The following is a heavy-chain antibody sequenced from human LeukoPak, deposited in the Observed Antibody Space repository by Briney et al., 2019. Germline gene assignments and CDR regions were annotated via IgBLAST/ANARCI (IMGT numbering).Heavy chain of an antibody. D-gene: IGHD6-13*01. CDR1: GFTFSSSA. CDR3: TRLAAAGGGWFDP. J-gene: IGHJ5*02. Sequence: GGSLRLSCAASGFTFSSSAMHWVRQASGKGLEWVGRIRSKANSYATAYAASVKGRFTISRDDSKNTAYLQMNSLKTEDTAVYYCTRLAAAGGGWFDPWGQGTLVTVSS. V-gene: IGHV3-73*01. CDR2: IRSKANSYAT.